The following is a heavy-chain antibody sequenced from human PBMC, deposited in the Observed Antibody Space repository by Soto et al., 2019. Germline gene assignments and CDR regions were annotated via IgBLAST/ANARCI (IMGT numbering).Heavy chain of an antibody. J-gene: IGHJ4*02. CDR2: IHNDGST. V-gene: IGHV3-66*01. CDR1: GFIVSTSY. D-gene: IGHD4-4*01. CDR3: ARDSYTRY. Sequence: GGSLRLSCAASGFIVSTSYMSWVRQAPGKGLEWVSIIHNDGSTYYADSVKGRFTVSRDDSKNTLYLEIFSLRAEDTAVYYCARDSYTRYWGQGTLVTVSS.